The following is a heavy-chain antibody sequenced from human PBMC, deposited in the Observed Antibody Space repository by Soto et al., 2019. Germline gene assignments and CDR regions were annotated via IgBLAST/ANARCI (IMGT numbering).Heavy chain of an antibody. J-gene: IGHJ4*02. Sequence: SETLSLTCTVSGGPISSGGYYWSWIRQHPGKGLEWIGYIYYSGSTNYNPSLKSRVTISVDRSKNQFSLKLTSANAADTAVYYCARGRTVRNYADDSSDYFYFFDYWGQGTQVTVSS. V-gene: IGHV4-61*08. CDR3: ARGRTVRNYADDSSDYFYFFDY. CDR2: IYYSGST. CDR1: GGPISSGGYY. D-gene: IGHD3-22*01.